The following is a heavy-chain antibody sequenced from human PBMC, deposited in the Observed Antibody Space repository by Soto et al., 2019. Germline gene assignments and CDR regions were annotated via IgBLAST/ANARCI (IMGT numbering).Heavy chain of an antibody. V-gene: IGHV3-74*01. CDR2: INSDGSST. Sequence: GGSLRLSCAASGFTFGSYLMHWVRQAPGKGLVWVSRINSDGSSTNYADSVKGRFTISRDNAKNTLYLQMNSLRAEDTAVHYCVRLYQLLFDPWGQGTLVTVSS. CDR3: VRLYQLLFDP. J-gene: IGHJ5*02. CDR1: GFTFGSYL. D-gene: IGHD2-2*01.